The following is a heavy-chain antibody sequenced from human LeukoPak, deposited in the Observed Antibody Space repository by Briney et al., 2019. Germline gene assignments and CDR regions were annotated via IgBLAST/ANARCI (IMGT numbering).Heavy chain of an antibody. CDR2: ISYDGSNK. J-gene: IGHJ4*02. CDR1: RFSFRSYD. Sequence: GGSLRLSCAASRFSFRSYDMHWVRQAPGKGLEWVAVISYDGSNKYYADSVKGRFTISRDNSKNTLYLQTNSLRAEDTAVYYCAKNSRYGDYGDGYWGQGTLVTVSS. D-gene: IGHD4-17*01. CDR3: AKNSRYGDYGDGY. V-gene: IGHV3-30*18.